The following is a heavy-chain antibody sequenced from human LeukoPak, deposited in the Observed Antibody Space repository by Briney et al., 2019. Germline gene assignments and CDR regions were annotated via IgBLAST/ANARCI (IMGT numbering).Heavy chain of an antibody. CDR1: GFTFDDYA. CDR3: AKASYYYDSSGYYY. V-gene: IGHV3-23*01. Sequence: GGSLRLSCAASGFTFDDYAMHWVRQTPGKGLEWVSGISGSGGSTYYADSVKGRFTISRDNSKNTLYLQMNSLRAEDTAVYYCAKASYYYDSSGYYYWGQGTLVTVSS. J-gene: IGHJ4*02. CDR2: ISGSGGST. D-gene: IGHD3-22*01.